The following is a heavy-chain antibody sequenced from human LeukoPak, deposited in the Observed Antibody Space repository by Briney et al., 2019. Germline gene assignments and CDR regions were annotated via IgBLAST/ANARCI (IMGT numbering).Heavy chain of an antibody. CDR2: ISAYNGNT. D-gene: IGHD7-27*01. V-gene: IGHV1-18*01. CDR3: ARTGDPYYYYYYMDV. CDR1: GYTFTSYG. J-gene: IGHJ6*03. Sequence: VSVKVSCKASGYTFTSYGISWVRQAPGQGLEWMGWISAYNGNTNYAQKLQGRVTMTTDTSTRTAYMELRSLRSDDTAVYYCARTGDPYYYYYYMDVWGKGTTVTVSS.